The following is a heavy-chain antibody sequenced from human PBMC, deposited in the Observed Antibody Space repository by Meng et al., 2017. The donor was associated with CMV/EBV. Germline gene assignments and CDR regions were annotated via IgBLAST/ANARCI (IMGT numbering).Heavy chain of an antibody. J-gene: IGHJ4*02. V-gene: IGHV3-30*04. CDR3: ASGVLSSGCDY. D-gene: IGHD6-19*01. Sequence: LSWAASGFTFSSYAMHWVRQAPGKGLEWVAVISYDGSNRYYADSVKGRFTISRDNSKNTLYLQMNSLRAEDTAVYYCASGVLSSGCDYWGQGTLVTVSS. CDR1: GFTFSSYA. CDR2: ISYDGSNR.